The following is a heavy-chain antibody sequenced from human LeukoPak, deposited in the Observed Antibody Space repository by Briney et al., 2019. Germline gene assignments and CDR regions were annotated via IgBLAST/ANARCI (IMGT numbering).Heavy chain of an antibody. J-gene: IGHJ5*02. Sequence: PSETLSLTCAVYGGSFSGYYWSWIRQPPGKGLEWIGEINHSGSTNYNPSLKSRVTISVDTSKNQFSLKLSSVTAADTAMYYCARHGAVAGTFKSWFDPWGRGTLVTVSS. V-gene: IGHV4-34*01. CDR1: GGSFSGYY. CDR3: ARHGAVAGTFKSWFDP. D-gene: IGHD6-19*01. CDR2: INHSGST.